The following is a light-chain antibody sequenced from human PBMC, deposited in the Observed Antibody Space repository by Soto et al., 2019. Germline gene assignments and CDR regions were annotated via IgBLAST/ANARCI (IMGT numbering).Light chain of an antibody. CDR1: QDITTY. CDR2: DAS. J-gene: IGKJ4*01. V-gene: IGKV1-33*01. CDR3: QQSDNLPFT. Sequence: DIQMTQSPSSLSASVGDRVTMTCQASQDITTYLHWYQQKSGKAPQLLIHDASNLEPGVPSRFSGTGSGTDFSLTISSLQPEDFAVYYCQQSDNLPFTFGGGTKV.